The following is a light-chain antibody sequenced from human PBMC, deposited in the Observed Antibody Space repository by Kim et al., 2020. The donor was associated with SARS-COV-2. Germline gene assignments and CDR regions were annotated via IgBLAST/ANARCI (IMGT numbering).Light chain of an antibody. V-gene: IGLV3-1*01. CDR1: KLGDKY. CDR2: HDS. CDR3: QAWDSSTYV. Sequence: SYELTQPPSVSVSPGQTASITCSGDKLGDKYACWYQQKPGQSPVLLMYHDSKRPSGIPERFSGSNSGNTATLTIRGTQAMDEADYYCQAWDSSTYV. J-gene: IGLJ1*01.